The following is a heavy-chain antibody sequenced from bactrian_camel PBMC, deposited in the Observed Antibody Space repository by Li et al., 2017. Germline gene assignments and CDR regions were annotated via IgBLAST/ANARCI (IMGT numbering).Heavy chain of an antibody. CDR1: LNPDSRYC. Sequence: DVQLVESGGGSVQTVGSLRLSCATSLNPDSRYCLGWIRQVPGKEREGVALIYSGDHSTYYLDSVKGRFTISKDNAKNTLYLQMNSLQPEDTAMYYCAADIGDCWNPYNNYWGQGTQVTVS. CDR3: AADIGDCWNPYNNY. J-gene: IGHJ4*01. V-gene: IGHV3S31*01. D-gene: IGHD1*01. CDR2: IYSGDHST.